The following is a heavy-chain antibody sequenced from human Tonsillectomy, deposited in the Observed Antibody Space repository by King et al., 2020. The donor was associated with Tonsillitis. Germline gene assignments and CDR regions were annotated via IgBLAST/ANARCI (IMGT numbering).Heavy chain of an antibody. V-gene: IGHV5-51*03. CDR2: IYPGDSET. D-gene: IGHD2-2*01. CDR3: ARSVVPAAIEYFQN. J-gene: IGHJ1*01. Sequence: VQLVESGAEVKKPGESLKISCKGSGYSFTNYWIGWVRQMPGKGLEWMGIIYPGDSETRYSPSFQGQVTMSADKSISTAYLQWSSLEASDTAMYYCARSVVPAAIEYFQNWGQGTLVTVSS. CDR1: GYSFTNYW.